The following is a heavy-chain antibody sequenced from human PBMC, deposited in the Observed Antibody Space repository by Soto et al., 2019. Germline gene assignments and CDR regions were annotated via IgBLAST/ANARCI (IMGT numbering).Heavy chain of an antibody. J-gene: IGHJ4*01. V-gene: IGHV3-21*05. CDR3: ARVGAVAVTRNFDF. CDR2: ISSSSSYI. D-gene: IGHD6-19*01. Sequence: PGGSLRLSCAASGFTFSTYTMNWVRQAPGKGLEWVSYISSSSSYIYYADSVKGRFTISRDNAKKSLYLQMNSLRAEDTAVYYCARVGAVAVTRNFDFWGHGTLVTVSS. CDR1: GFTFSTYT.